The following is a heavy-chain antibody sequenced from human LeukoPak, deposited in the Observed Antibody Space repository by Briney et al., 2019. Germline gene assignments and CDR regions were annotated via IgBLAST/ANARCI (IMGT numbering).Heavy chain of an antibody. CDR3: AKVGPGLSEPHAFDY. Sequence: PGGSLRLSCAASGFTFSSYGMHWVRQAPGKGLEWVAFIRYDGSNKYYADSVKGRFTISRDNSKNTLYLQMNSLRAEDTAVYYCAKVGPGLSEPHAFDYWGQGTLVTVSS. CDR2: IRYDGSNK. V-gene: IGHV3-30*02. CDR1: GFTFSSYG. D-gene: IGHD1-14*01. J-gene: IGHJ4*02.